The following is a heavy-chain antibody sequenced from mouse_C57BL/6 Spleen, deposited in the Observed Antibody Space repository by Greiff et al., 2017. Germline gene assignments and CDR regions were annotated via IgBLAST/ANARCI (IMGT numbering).Heavy chain of an antibody. Sequence: QVQLQQPGAELVKPGASVKLSCKASGYTFTSYWMHWVKQRPGRGLEWIGRIDPNSGGTKYNEKFKSKATLTVDKPSSTAYMQLSSLTSEGSAVNYWVKLEGYGNDDFDDWGQGTTRTVSS. CDR1: GYTFTSYW. V-gene: IGHV1-72*01. D-gene: IGHD2-2*01. CDR3: VKLEGYGNDDFDD. CDR2: IDPNSGGT. J-gene: IGHJ2*01.